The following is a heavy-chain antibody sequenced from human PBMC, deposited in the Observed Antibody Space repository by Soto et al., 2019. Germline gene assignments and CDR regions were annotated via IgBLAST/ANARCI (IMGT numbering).Heavy chain of an antibody. J-gene: IGHJ3*02. CDR2: ISSSRSYT. Sequence: VPLVESGGGLVKPGGSLRLSCAASGFTFSDYYMSWIRQAPGKGLEWVSYISSSRSYTNYADSVKGRFTISRDNAKNSLYLQMNSLRAEDTAVYYCARDADILTGSDAFDIWGQGTMVTVSS. D-gene: IGHD3-9*01. CDR1: GFTFSDYY. V-gene: IGHV3-11*05. CDR3: ARDADILTGSDAFDI.